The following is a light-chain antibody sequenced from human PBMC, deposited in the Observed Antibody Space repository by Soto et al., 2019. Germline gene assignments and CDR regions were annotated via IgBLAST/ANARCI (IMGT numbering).Light chain of an antibody. Sequence: QCALTQPASVSGSPGQSITISCTGTSSDVGSYNLVSWYQQLPGKAPKLIIFEVNERPSGISNRFSGSKSGNTASLTISEFQGEDEAHYYCYSYAGSSIFVFGGGTQLTVL. CDR2: EVN. J-gene: IGLJ2*01. V-gene: IGLV2-23*02. CDR1: SSDVGSYNL. CDR3: YSYAGSSIFV.